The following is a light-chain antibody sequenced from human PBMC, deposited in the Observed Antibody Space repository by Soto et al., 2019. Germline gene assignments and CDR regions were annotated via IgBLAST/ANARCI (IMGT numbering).Light chain of an antibody. Sequence: EIVLTQSPGTLTLSPGERATLSCRASQSVSSSYLAWYQQKPGQAPRLLIYGASSRATGIPDRFSGSGSGTDFTLTISRLEPEYFAVYYCQQYDSSPLTFGGGTKVEIK. CDR1: QSVSSSY. V-gene: IGKV3-20*01. CDR3: QQYDSSPLT. J-gene: IGKJ4*01. CDR2: GAS.